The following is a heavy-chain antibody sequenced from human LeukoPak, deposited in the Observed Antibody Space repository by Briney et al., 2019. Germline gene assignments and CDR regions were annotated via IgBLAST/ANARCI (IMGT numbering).Heavy chain of an antibody. J-gene: IGHJ6*02. CDR3: ARLPWGVVRNYYYYYGMDV. Sequence: GLEXXGYIYYSGSTNYNPSLKSRVTISVDTSKNQFSLKLSSVTAADTAVYYCARLPWGVVRNYYYYYGMDVWGQGTTVTVSS. V-gene: IGHV4-59*08. CDR2: IYYSGST. D-gene: IGHD2-15*01.